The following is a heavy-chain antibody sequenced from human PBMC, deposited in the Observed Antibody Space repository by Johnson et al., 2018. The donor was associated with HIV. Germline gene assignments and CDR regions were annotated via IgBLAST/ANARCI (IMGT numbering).Heavy chain of an antibody. CDR3: AKGYSYGYGAFDI. CDR2: INWNGGST. Sequence: VQLVESGGGVVRPGKSLRLSCAASGFTFSSYAMHWVRQAPGKGLEWVSGINWNGGSTGYADSVKGRFTISRDNSKNSLYLQMNSLRAEDTALYYCAKGYSYGYGAFDIWGQGTMVTVSS. CDR1: GFTFSSYA. J-gene: IGHJ3*02. D-gene: IGHD5-18*01. V-gene: IGHV3-20*04.